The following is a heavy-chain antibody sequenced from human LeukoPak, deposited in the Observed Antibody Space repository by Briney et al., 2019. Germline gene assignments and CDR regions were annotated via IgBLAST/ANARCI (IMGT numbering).Heavy chain of an antibody. D-gene: IGHD3-22*01. CDR2: VYYSGNT. CDR3: ARDYYDSSGYYDY. CDR1: GGSVSSGGYY. V-gene: IGHV4-61*08. J-gene: IGHJ4*02. Sequence: PSETLSLTCTVSGGSVSSGGYYWGWLRQPPGKGLEWLGYVYYSGNTNYNPSLKSRVTISVDTSKNQFSLKLSSVTAADTAVYYCARDYYDSSGYYDYWGQGALVTVSS.